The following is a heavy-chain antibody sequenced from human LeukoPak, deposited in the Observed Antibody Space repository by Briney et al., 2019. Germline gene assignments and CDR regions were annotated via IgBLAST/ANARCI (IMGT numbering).Heavy chain of an antibody. Sequence: GASVKVSCTASGYTFTSYGISWVRQAPGQGLEWMGWISAYNGNTNYAQKLQGRVTMTTDTSTSTAYMELRSLRSDDTAVYYCARRGASRDGYNLLDYWGQGTLVTVSS. J-gene: IGHJ4*02. D-gene: IGHD5-24*01. CDR1: GYTFTSYG. CDR3: ARRGASRDGYNLLDY. CDR2: ISAYNGNT. V-gene: IGHV1-18*01.